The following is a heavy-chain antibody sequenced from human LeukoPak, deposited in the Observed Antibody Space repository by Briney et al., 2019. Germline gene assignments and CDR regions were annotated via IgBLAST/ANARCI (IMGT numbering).Heavy chain of an antibody. CDR2: IKLDGTET. CDR1: GFLFSSFW. J-gene: IGHJ4*02. D-gene: IGHD3-10*01. Sequence: PGGSLRLYCAASGFLFSSFWMTWVRQTPGMRLERVANIKLDGTETYYMDSVKGRFTISRDNAKNSVYLQMNSLRAEDTAVYYCTRDRGWQSFDHWGQGTLVTVSS. V-gene: IGHV3-7*01. CDR3: TRDRGWQSFDH.